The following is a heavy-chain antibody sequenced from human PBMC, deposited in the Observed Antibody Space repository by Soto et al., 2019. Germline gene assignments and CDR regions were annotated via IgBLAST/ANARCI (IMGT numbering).Heavy chain of an antibody. V-gene: IGHV1-3*01. D-gene: IGHD2-15*01. J-gene: IGHJ6*02. CDR3: ARGSGGSSYYYYGMDV. CDR2: INAGNGNT. Sequence: ASVKVSCKASGYTFTSYAIHWVRQAPGQRLEWMGWINAGNGNTKYSQKFQGRVTITRDTSASTAYMELSSLRSEDTAVYYCARGSGGSSYYYYGMDVWGQGTTVTVSS. CDR1: GYTFTSYA.